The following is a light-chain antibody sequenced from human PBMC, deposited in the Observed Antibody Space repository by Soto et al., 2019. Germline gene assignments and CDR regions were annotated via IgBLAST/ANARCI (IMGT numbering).Light chain of an antibody. CDR2: GAS. CDR1: QCVSRK. V-gene: IGKV3D-15*01. J-gene: IGKJ5*01. Sequence: EIVLTHSPGTLSLSPEESATLSCRSSQCVSRKLVWYQQKPGQAPRLLIYGASTRATGIPERFSGSGSGTDFTLTISGLQPEDLATYYCQSYNTARPTFGQGTRLEIK. CDR3: QSYNTARPT.